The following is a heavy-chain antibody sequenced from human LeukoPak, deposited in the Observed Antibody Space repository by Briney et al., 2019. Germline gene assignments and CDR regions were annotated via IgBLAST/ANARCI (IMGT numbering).Heavy chain of an antibody. D-gene: IGHD3-3*01. CDR2: LKTKTDGGTT. J-gene: IGHJ3*02. CDR1: GFTFTNAW. CDR3: TTDNWRGLDAVDI. V-gene: IGHV3-15*01. Sequence: NAGGSLTLSCAASGFTFTNAWMSWVRQAPGKGLEWVVCLKTKTDGGTTNYATPVKGRFTISRDDSKNTMYLQMDSLKTGDTAMYYCTTDNWRGLDAVDIWGQRAMVTVSS.